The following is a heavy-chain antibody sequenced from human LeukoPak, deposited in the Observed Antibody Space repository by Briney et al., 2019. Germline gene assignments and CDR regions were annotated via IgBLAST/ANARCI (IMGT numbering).Heavy chain of an antibody. CDR2: VSSSGTT. D-gene: IGHD6-19*01. V-gene: IGHV4-61*02. J-gene: IGHJ1*01. Sequence: PSQTLSLTCTVSGGSISSGTYYWTWIRQPAGKGLEWIGRVSSSGTTNYNPYNPSLKSRVTISVDTSKNQFSLELSSVTAADTAVYYCTTNGWYCLDHWGQGALVTVSS. CDR1: GGSISSGTYY. CDR3: TTNGWYCLDH.